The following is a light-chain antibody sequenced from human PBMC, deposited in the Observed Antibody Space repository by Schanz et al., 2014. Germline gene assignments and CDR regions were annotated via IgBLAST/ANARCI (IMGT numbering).Light chain of an antibody. CDR3: SSYAGSNFVV. Sequence: QSALTQPASVSGSPGQSITISCTGTSSDVGSYNLVSWYQQHPGKAPKLMIYDVSNRPSGVPDRFSGSKSGNTASLTVSGLQAEDEADYYCSSYAGSNFVVFGGGTKLTVL. CDR1: SSDVGSYNL. CDR2: DVS. J-gene: IGLJ2*01. V-gene: IGLV2-14*02.